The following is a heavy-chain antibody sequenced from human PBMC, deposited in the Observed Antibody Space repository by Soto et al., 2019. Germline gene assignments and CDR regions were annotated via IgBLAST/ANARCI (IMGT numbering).Heavy chain of an antibody. J-gene: IGHJ6*02. CDR2: LYWDDDK. CDR1: GLSLRTTGVG. V-gene: IGHV2-5*02. Sequence: QITLKESGPTLVKPTQTLTLTCTFSGLSLRTTGVGVGWVRQPPGKALEWLALLYWDDDKRYSPSLKSRLTITKDTSEKQVVLTMTNMDTVDTATYYCVQSRCGGDCLQIYSSHSYYGLAFWGQGTTVTVSS. CDR3: VQSRCGGDCLQIYSSHSYYGLAF. D-gene: IGHD2-21*02.